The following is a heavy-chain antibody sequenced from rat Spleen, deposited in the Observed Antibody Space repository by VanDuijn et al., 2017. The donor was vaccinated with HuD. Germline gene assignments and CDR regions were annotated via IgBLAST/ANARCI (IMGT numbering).Heavy chain of an antibody. CDR1: GFTFNNYW. CDR2: ITNTGGST. J-gene: IGHJ4*01. D-gene: IGHD4-3*01. Sequence: EVQLVESGGGLVQPGRSLKLSCVASGFTFNNYWMTWIRQAPGKGLEWVASITNTGGSTYYPDSVKGRFTISRDNAKSTLYLQMNSLRSEDTATYYCTRDEFGVPLYVMDAWGQGASVTVSS. CDR3: TRDEFGVPLYVMDA. V-gene: IGHV5-31*01.